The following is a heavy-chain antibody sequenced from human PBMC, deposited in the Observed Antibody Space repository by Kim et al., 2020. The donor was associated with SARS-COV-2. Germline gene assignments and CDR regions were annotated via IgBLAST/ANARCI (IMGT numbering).Heavy chain of an antibody. Sequence: ASVKVSCKASGYSFTSQAMNWVRQAPGQGLEWMGWIHTNTGKPTYIQGFTGRFVFSLDTSVSTAYLQINSLEAEDTAMYYCARADSSGYIFDYLGQGTLV. D-gene: IGHD3-22*01. J-gene: IGHJ4*02. CDR2: IHTNTGKP. CDR1: GYSFTSQA. V-gene: IGHV7-4-1*02. CDR3: ARADSSGYIFDY.